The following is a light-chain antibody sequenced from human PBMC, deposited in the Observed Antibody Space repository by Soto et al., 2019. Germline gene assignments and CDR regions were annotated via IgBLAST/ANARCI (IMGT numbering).Light chain of an antibody. CDR3: QQFYATPPT. J-gene: IGKJ1*01. CDR2: WAS. Sequence: DIVMIQSPGSLAVSLGERATIYCRSNQSILYRSNTKSYLAWYQQKPRQPPKLLINWASTRESGVPERFSGSGSGTDFTLTISSLQADDVAVYYCQQFYATPPTFGQGTKVDIK. V-gene: IGKV4-1*01. CDR1: QSILYRSNTKSY.